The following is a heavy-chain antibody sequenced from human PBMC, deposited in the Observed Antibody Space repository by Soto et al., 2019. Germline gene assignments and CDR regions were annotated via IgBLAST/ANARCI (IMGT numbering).Heavy chain of an antibody. V-gene: IGHV3-30*18. CDR3: AKDRVLSAAGTTFLLNHYYYGMDV. J-gene: IGHJ6*02. CDR2: ISYDGSNK. Sequence: PGGSLRLSCAASGFTFSSYGMHWVRQAPGKGLEWVAVISYDGSNKYYADSVKGRFTISRDNSKNTLYLQMNSLRAEDTAVYYCAKDRVLSAAGTTFLLNHYYYGMDVWGQGTTVTVSS. D-gene: IGHD6-13*01. CDR1: GFTFSSYG.